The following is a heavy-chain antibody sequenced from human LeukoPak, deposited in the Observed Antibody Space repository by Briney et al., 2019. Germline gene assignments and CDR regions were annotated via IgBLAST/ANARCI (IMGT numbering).Heavy chain of an antibody. J-gene: IGHJ4*02. V-gene: IGHV4-59*01. CDR1: GGSISSYY. D-gene: IGHD3-22*01. Sequence: SETLSLTCTVSGGSISSYYWSWIRQPPGKGLEWIGYIYYSGSTNHNPSLKSRVTISVGTSKNQFSLKLSSVTAADTAVYYCARAEVNFYDRSGYFDYWGQGSLVTVSS. CDR3: ARAEVNFYDRSGYFDY. CDR2: IYYSGST.